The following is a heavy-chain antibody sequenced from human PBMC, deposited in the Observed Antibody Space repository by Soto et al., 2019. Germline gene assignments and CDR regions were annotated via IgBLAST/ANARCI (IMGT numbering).Heavy chain of an antibody. V-gene: IGHV4-61*01. D-gene: IGHD3-22*01. J-gene: IGHJ4*02. CDR2: IYYTGNT. CDR3: VRGGSGYPFDY. CDR1: GGSPSSGSYY. Sequence: QVQLQESGPGLVKPSETLSLTCSVSGGSPSSGSYYWNWIRQPPGKGLEWLGYIYYTGNTNYNPSLKSRATISIDSSKNQFSLKVNSVTTADTALYYCVRGGSGYPFDYWGQGTLVTVSS.